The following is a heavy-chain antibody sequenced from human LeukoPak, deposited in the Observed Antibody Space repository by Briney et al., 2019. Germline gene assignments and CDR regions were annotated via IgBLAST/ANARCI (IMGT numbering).Heavy chain of an antibody. D-gene: IGHD2-15*01. CDR3: AKPNYCSGGSCYSGDYYYYGMDV. Sequence: PGGSLRLSCAAPGFTFSSYGMHWVRQAPGKGLEWVAVISYDGSNKYYADSVKGRFTISRDNSKNTLYLQMNSLRAEDTAVYYCAKPNYCSGGSCYSGDYYYYGMDVWGQGTTVTVSS. CDR2: ISYDGSNK. V-gene: IGHV3-30*18. CDR1: GFTFSSYG. J-gene: IGHJ6*02.